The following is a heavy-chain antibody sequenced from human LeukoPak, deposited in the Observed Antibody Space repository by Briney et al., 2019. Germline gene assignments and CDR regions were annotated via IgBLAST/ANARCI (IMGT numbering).Heavy chain of an antibody. CDR2: ISGSGDNT. CDR3: AKKGSTWHFAY. J-gene: IGHJ4*02. CDR1: GFTFSSDV. V-gene: IGHV3-23*01. D-gene: IGHD6-13*01. Sequence: PGGSLRLSCAASGFTFSSDVMIWVRQALGKGLGWVSAISGSGDNTFYADSVKGRFTISRDNSKNTLYLQMHTLRAEDTAVYYCAKKGSTWHFAYWGQGTLVTVSS.